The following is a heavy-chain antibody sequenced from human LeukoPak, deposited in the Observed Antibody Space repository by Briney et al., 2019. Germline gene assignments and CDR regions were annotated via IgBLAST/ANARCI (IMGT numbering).Heavy chain of an antibody. CDR3: ARDPAYYYDSSTPPPGDY. Sequence: GGSLRLSCAASGFTFSSYWMHWVRQAPGKGLVWVSRINSDGSSTSYADSVKGRFTISRDNAKNTLYLQMNSLRAEDTAVYYCARDPAYYYDSSTPPPGDYWGQGTLVTVSS. D-gene: IGHD3-22*01. V-gene: IGHV3-74*01. CDR2: INSDGSST. J-gene: IGHJ4*02. CDR1: GFTFSSYW.